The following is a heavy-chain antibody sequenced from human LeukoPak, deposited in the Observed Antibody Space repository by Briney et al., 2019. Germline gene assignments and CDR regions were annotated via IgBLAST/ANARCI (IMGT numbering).Heavy chain of an antibody. CDR1: GGAFSSYA. CDR2: IIPIFGTA. V-gene: IGHV1-69*13. D-gene: IGHD3-9*01. Sequence: SVKASCKVSGGAFSSYAISWVRQAPGQGLEWMGGIIPIFGTANSAQKFQGRVTITADEATSTAYMELSSLRSEDAAVYYCASLFYDILTGSYYYGMDVWGKGTTVTVSS. CDR3: ASLFYDILTGSYYYGMDV. J-gene: IGHJ6*04.